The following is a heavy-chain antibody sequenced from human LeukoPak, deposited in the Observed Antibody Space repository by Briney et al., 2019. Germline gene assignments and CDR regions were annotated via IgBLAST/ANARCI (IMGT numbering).Heavy chain of an antibody. CDR1: GFTFSTYN. V-gene: IGHV3-21*01. Sequence: GGSLRLSCAASGFTFSTYNMNWVRQAAGKGLEWVSSISSSTSYIFYADSVKGRFTISRDNAKNSLYLQMNSLRAEDTAVYYCARRVEDAFDIWGQGTMVTVSS. CDR3: ARRVEDAFDI. J-gene: IGHJ3*02. CDR2: ISSSTSYI.